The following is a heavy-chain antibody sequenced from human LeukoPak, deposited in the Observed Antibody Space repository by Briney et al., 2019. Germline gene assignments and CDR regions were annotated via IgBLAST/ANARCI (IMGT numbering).Heavy chain of an antibody. CDR3: AGGRGVGDY. CDR2: INHSGST. J-gene: IGHJ4*02. CDR1: GGSFSGYY. D-gene: IGHD3-10*01. Sequence: PSETLSLTCAVYGGSFSGYYWSWIRQPPGKGLEWIGEINHSGSTNYNPSLKSRVTISVDTSKNQFSLKLSSVTAADTAVYYCAGGRGVGDYWGQGTLVTVSS. V-gene: IGHV4-34*01.